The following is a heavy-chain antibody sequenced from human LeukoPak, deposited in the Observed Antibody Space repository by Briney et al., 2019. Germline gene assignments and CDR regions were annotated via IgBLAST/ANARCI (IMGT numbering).Heavy chain of an antibody. CDR3: ARDPLTLYDYYMDV. CDR2: IRYDGSNK. J-gene: IGHJ6*03. Sequence: PGGSLRLSCAASGFTFSSYGMHWVRQAPGKGLEWVAFIRYDGSNKYYADSVKGRFTISRDNSKNTLYLQMNNLRVEDTAVYYCARDPLTLYDYYMDVWGKGTTVTVSS. CDR1: GFTFSSYG. D-gene: IGHD3-9*01. V-gene: IGHV3-30*02.